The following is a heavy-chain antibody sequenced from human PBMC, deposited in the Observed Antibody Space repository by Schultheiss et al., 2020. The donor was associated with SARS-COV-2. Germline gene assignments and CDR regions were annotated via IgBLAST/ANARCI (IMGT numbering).Heavy chain of an antibody. J-gene: IGHJ3*02. Sequence: GGSLRLSCAASGFTVSSNYMSWVRQAPGKGLEWVSVIYSGGSTYYADSVKGRFTISRDNSKNTLYLQRNSLRAEDTAVYYCARDSLRMIARWAAFDIWGQGTMVTVSS. V-gene: IGHV3-66*01. D-gene: IGHD3-10*01. CDR3: ARDSLRMIARWAAFDI. CDR1: GFTVSSNY. CDR2: IYSGGST.